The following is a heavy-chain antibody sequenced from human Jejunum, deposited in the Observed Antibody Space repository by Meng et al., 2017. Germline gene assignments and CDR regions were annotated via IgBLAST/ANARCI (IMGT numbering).Heavy chain of an antibody. CDR3: VRGIAVAGTTPLNY. V-gene: IGHV3-74*01. Sequence: GGSLRLSCAASGFTFSNYWMHWVRQAPGKGLLWVSRIKGDGSSTNSADSVKGRFTISRDNAKNTLYLQMNSLRAEDTAVYYCVRGIAVAGTTPLNYWGQGTLVTVSS. J-gene: IGHJ4*02. CDR1: GFTFSNYW. D-gene: IGHD6-19*01. CDR2: IKGDGSST.